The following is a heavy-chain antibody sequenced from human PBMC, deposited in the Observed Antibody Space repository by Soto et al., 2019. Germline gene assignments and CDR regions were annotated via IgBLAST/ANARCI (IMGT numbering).Heavy chain of an antibody. CDR1: GGSISSGDYY. Sequence: QVQLQESGPGLVKPSQTLSLTCTVSGGSISSGDYYWSWIRQPPGKGLEWIGYIYYSGSTYYNPALMSRVTISVDTSKNQFSLKLSSVTAADTAVYYCARDAGGLWFGKENWFDPWGQGTLVTVSS. J-gene: IGHJ5*02. V-gene: IGHV4-30-4*01. CDR2: IYYSGST. CDR3: ARDAGGLWFGKENWFDP. D-gene: IGHD3-10*01.